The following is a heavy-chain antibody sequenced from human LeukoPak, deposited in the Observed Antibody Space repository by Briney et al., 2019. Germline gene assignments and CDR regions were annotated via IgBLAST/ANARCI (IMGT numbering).Heavy chain of an antibody. V-gene: IGHV4-39*01. CDR2: IYYSGST. Sequence: PSETLSLTCTVSGVSISSSNSYWGWIRQPPGKGLEWIGSIYYSGSTYYNPSLKSRVTISVDTSKNQFSLKLSSVTAADTAVYYCARGATWVYYMDVWGKGTTVTMSS. CDR3: ARGATWVYYMDV. CDR1: GVSISSSNSY. D-gene: IGHD1-26*01. J-gene: IGHJ6*03.